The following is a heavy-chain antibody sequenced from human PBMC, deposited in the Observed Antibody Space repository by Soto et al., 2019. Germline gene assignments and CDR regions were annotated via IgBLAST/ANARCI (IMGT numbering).Heavy chain of an antibody. Sequence: GGSLRLSCAASGFTFSNYAMSWVRQAPGKGLEWLSYITGGSSTIFYADSVKGRFTISRDNAKNSVYLQMNSLRAEDTAVYYCASRLIALHAFDIWGQGTLVTVSS. CDR2: ITGGSSTI. J-gene: IGHJ3*02. D-gene: IGHD6-25*01. CDR3: ASRLIALHAFDI. V-gene: IGHV3-48*01. CDR1: GFTFSNYA.